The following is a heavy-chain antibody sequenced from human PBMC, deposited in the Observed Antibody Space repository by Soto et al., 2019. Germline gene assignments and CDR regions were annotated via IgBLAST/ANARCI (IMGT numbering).Heavy chain of an antibody. D-gene: IGHD1-7*01. J-gene: IGHJ4*02. V-gene: IGHV1-2*02. CDR3: GRGRSGELVXXY. CDR1: GYTFTGYY. CDR2: ISPKSGGT. Sequence: QVQLVQSGAEVKESGASVKVSCKASGYTFTGYYIHWVRQAPGQGLEWVGEISPKSGGTRYAQKFQGRVTMTXDTSITTVYMELSNLSPXXXXXYYCGRGRSGELVXXYWGQGTLVTXHS.